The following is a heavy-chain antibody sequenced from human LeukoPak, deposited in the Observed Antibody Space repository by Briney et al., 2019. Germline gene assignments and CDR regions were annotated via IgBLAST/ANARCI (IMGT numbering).Heavy chain of an antibody. Sequence: PGGSLRLSCAASGFTFSSYAMHWVRQAPGKGLEWVAVISYDGSNKYYADSVKGRFTISRDNSKNTLYLQMNSLRAEDTAVYYCARSLRSIYDAFDIWGQGTMVTVSS. J-gene: IGHJ3*02. CDR2: ISYDGSNK. V-gene: IGHV3-30-3*01. D-gene: IGHD5-12*01. CDR3: ARSLRSIYDAFDI. CDR1: GFTFSSYA.